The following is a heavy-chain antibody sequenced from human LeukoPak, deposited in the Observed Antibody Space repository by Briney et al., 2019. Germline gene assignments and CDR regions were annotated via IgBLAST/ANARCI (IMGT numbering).Heavy chain of an antibody. CDR3: ARGDRAAWYFDL. CDR1: GGSISNYY. J-gene: IGHJ2*01. Sequence: PSETLSLTCTVAGGSISNYYWSWIRQPPGKGLEWIGYIYYSGSTNYNPSLKSRVIISVDTSKNQFSLKLSSVTAADTAVYYCARGDRAAWYFDLWGRGTLVTVSS. V-gene: IGHV4-59*01. CDR2: IYYSGST.